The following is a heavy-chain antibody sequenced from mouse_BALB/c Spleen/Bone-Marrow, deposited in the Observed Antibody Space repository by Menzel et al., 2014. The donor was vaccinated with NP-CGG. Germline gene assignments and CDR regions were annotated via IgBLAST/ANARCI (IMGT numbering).Heavy chain of an antibody. V-gene: IGHV1-9*01. Sequence: VKLVESGAELMKPGASVKISCKATGYTFTTYWIEWVKQRPGHGLEWIGEILPGSGTTNYNEKFRGKATFTADTSSNTAYMQRSSLTSEESAVYYCASPSTAEEYWGQGTTLTVSS. J-gene: IGHJ2*01. D-gene: IGHD1-2*01. CDR2: ILPGSGTT. CDR1: GYTFTTYW. CDR3: ASPSTAEEY.